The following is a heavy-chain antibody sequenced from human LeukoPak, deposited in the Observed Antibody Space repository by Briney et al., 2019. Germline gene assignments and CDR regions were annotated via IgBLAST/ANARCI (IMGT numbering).Heavy chain of an antibody. CDR3: ARDHYYDGRGRFDP. CDR1: GGSVTSGTYH. CDR2: VYFDGGT. Sequence: PSETRSLTCSVSGGSVTSGTYHWGWIRQPPGKGLEWIGSVYFDGGTHYKPSLQSRVTISVDTSKNQFSLRLSSVTAADTALYNCARDHYYDGRGRFDPWGQGTLVTVSS. V-gene: IGHV4-39*07. J-gene: IGHJ5*02. D-gene: IGHD3-16*01.